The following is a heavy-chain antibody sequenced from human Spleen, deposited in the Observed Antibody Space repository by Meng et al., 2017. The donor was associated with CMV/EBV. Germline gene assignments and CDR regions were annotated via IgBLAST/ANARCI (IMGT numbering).Heavy chain of an antibody. CDR1: GYTLTEFS. V-gene: IGHV1-24*01. CDR3: ATTFFSSSSGVFDP. J-gene: IGHJ5*02. CDR2: FDPEDGET. D-gene: IGHD6-6*01. Sequence: SGYTLTEFSMHWVRQAPGKGLEWMGGFDPEDGETIYAQKFQGRVTMTEDTSTDTAYMELSSLRSEDTAVYYCATTFFSSSSGVFDPWGQGTLVTVFS.